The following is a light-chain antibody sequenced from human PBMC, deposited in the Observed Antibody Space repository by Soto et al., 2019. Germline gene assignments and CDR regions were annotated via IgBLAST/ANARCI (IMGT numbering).Light chain of an antibody. J-gene: IGKJ1*01. V-gene: IGKV3-15*01. CDR1: ESVSRN. Sequence: EVVMTQSPATLSVSPGERATLSCRASESVSRNLAWYQQKPGQAPRLLIYDASTRATGIPDRFSGGGSGTEFTLTISSLQSEDFATYYCQQYKSYSFGQDTKVESK. CDR3: QQYKSYS. CDR2: DAS.